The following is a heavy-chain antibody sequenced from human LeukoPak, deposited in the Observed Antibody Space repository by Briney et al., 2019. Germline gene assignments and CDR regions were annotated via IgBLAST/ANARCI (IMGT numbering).Heavy chain of an antibody. CDR1: GYTFTGYY. CDR3: ARVPYSSGWGDY. V-gene: IGHV1-46*01. CDR2: INPSGGST. D-gene: IGHD6-19*01. Sequence: GGSVKVSCKASGYTFTGYYMHWVRQAPGQGLEWMGIINPSGGSTNYAQKFQGRVTMTRDTSTSTVYMALSSLRSEDTAVYYCARVPYSSGWGDYWGQGTLVTVSS. J-gene: IGHJ4*02.